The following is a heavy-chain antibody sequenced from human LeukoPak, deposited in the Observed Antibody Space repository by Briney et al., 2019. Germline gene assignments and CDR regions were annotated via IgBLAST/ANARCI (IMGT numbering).Heavy chain of an antibody. CDR3: ARGRKDYVWGSYRQGHP. V-gene: IGHV4-34*01. CDR2: INHSGST. Sequence: SETLSLTCAVYGGSFSGYYWSWIRQPPGKGLEWIGEINHSGSTNYNPSLKSRVTISVDTSKNQFSLKLSSVTAADTAVYYCARGRKDYVWGSYRQGHPWGQGTLVTVSS. D-gene: IGHD3-16*02. J-gene: IGHJ5*02. CDR1: GGSFSGYY.